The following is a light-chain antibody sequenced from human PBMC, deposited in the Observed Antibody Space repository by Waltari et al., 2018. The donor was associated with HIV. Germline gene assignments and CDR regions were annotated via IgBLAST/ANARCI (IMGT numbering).Light chain of an antibody. J-gene: IGLJ1*01. V-gene: IGLV2-14*03. Sequence: QSALTQPASVPGSPGQSITISCTGTNSDGGGYNSVSWNRRHPDKAPPLLIYDVNKRPSGSSNRFSGSKSGNTASLTISRLQTEDEADYYCNSYASGSTLVFGTGTTVTV. CDR2: DVN. CDR3: NSYASGSTLV. CDR1: NSDGGGYNS.